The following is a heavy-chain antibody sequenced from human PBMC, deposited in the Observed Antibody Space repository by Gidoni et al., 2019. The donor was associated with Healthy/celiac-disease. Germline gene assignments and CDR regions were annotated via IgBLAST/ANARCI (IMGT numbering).Heavy chain of an antibody. CDR2: ISWNSGSI. J-gene: IGHJ6*02. CDR3: AKARHCSSTSCYSYYYYGMDV. D-gene: IGHD2-2*01. V-gene: IGHV3-9*01. CDR1: GFPFADYA. Sequence: EVQLVESGGGLVQPGRSLRLSCAASGFPFADYAMPWVRQAPGKGLEWVSGISWNSGSIGYADSVKGRFTISRDNAKNSLYLQMNSLRAEDTALYYCAKARHCSSTSCYSYYYYGMDVWGQGTTVTVSS.